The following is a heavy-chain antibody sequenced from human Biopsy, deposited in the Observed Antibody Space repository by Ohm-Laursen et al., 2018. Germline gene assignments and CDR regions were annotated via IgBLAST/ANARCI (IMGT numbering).Heavy chain of an antibody. CDR2: SPYDGSNT. V-gene: IGHV3-30*18. Sequence: SLRLSCSAPGFTFSDYALHWVRQAPGKGPEWVAVSPYDGSNTYHADSVRGRFTISRDNARKTLFLQMNSLRPEDTALYYCVKDRGGARASFHYWGQGIRVAVSS. D-gene: IGHD3-16*01. J-gene: IGHJ4*02. CDR3: VKDRGGARASFHY. CDR1: GFTFSDYA.